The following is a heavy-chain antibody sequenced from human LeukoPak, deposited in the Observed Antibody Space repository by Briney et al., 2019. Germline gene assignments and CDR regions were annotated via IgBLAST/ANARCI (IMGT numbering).Heavy chain of an antibody. CDR1: GGSFSGYY. Sequence: SETLSLTCAVYGGSFSGYYWSWIRQPPGKGLEWIGEINHSGSTNYNPSLKSRVTISVDTSKNQFSLKLSSVTAADTAVYYRARSPYYYDSSGYYPFDYWGQGTLVTVSS. CDR2: INHSGST. V-gene: IGHV4-34*01. J-gene: IGHJ4*02. D-gene: IGHD3-22*01. CDR3: ARSPYYYDSSGYYPFDY.